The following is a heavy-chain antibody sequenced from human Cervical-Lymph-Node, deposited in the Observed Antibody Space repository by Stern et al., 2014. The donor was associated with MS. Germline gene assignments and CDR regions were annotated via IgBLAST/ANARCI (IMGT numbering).Heavy chain of an antibody. Sequence: VQLVESGGGVVQPGRSLRLSCAASGFTFSAYLMHWVRQAPGKGLEWVALISYDGGNIYYADSVKGRFTISRDNSKNTLYLQMNSLRAEDTAVYYCAREGGSISTSCYDYWGQGTLVTVSP. V-gene: IGHV3-30-3*01. CDR3: AREGGSISTSCYDY. J-gene: IGHJ4*02. CDR1: GFTFSAYL. CDR2: ISYDGGNI. D-gene: IGHD2-2*01.